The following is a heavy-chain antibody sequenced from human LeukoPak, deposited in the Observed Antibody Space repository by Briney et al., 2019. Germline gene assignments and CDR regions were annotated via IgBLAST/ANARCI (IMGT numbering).Heavy chain of an antibody. V-gene: IGHV4-34*01. CDR3: ARKITMVRGVIIRVLGAFDI. J-gene: IGHJ3*02. CDR1: GGSFSGYY. D-gene: IGHD3-10*01. CDR2: INHSGST. Sequence: SETLSLTCAVYGGSFSGYYWSWIRQPPGKGLEWIGEINHSGSTNYNPSLKSRVTISVDTSKNQFSLKLRSVTAADTAVYYCARKITMVRGVIIRVLGAFDIWGQGTMVTVSS.